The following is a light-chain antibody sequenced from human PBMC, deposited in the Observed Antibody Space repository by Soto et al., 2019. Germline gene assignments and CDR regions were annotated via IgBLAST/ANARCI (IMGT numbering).Light chain of an antibody. J-gene: IGKJ2*01. CDR2: GAS. Sequence: EIVMTQSPATLSVSPGERATLSCRASQSVSSNLAWYQQKPGQAPRLLIYGASTRATGIPARFSGSGSGTEFNLTISSLQSEDFAVYSCQHYNNWPALYTFGQGTKLEIK. V-gene: IGKV3-15*01. CDR1: QSVSSN. CDR3: QHYNNWPALYT.